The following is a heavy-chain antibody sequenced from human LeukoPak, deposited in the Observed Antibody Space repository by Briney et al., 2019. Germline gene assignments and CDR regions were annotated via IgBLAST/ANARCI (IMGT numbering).Heavy chain of an antibody. CDR3: ASRYYDSRAAFDI. Sequence: ASVKVSCKASGYTFTGYYMHWVRQASGQGLEWMGWINPNSGGTNYAQKFQGRVTMTRDTSISTAYMELSRLRSDDTAVYYCASRYYDSRAAFDIWGQGTMVTVSS. V-gene: IGHV1-2*02. J-gene: IGHJ3*02. D-gene: IGHD3-22*01. CDR2: INPNSGGT. CDR1: GYTFTGYY.